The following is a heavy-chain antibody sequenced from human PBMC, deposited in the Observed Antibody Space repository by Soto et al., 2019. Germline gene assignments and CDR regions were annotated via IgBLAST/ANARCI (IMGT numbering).Heavy chain of an antibody. CDR3: ARITDDFWNFDY. CDR1: GGSISSGGYY. D-gene: IGHD3-3*01. CDR2: IYYSGST. V-gene: IGHV4-31*03. J-gene: IGHJ4*02. Sequence: SETLSLTCTVSGGSISSGGYYWSWIRQHPGKGLEWIGYIYYSGSTYYNPSLKSRVTISVDTSKNQFSLKLSSVTAADTAVYYCARITDDFWNFDYWGQGTLVTVSS.